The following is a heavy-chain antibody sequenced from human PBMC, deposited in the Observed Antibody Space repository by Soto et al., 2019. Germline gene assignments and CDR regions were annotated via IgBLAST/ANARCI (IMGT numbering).Heavy chain of an antibody. CDR2: VSPYNGNT. CDR1: GYTFTTYG. J-gene: IGHJ6*02. D-gene: IGHD1-1*01. V-gene: IGHV1-18*01. CDR3: VRGGILEANSPYYYYGMDV. Sequence: GASLKVSCKAFGYTFTTYGLSWVRQAPGQGLEWMGWVSPYNGNTYYAPRLQGRVTMTTDTSTTTAYMSLRSLRSDDTAIYYCVRGGILEANSPYYYYGMDVWGQGTPVNVSS.